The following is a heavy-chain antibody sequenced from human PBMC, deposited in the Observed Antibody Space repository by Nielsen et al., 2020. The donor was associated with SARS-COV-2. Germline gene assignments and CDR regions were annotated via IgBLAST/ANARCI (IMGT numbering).Heavy chain of an antibody. CDR2: INTNTGNP. Sequence: ASVKVSCKASGGTFSSYAISWVRQAPGQGLEWMGWINTNTGNPTCAQGFTGRFVFSLDTSVSTAYLQISSLKAEDTAVYYCAREYCSSTSCSPGPNFDYWGQGTLVTVSS. D-gene: IGHD2-2*01. CDR1: GGTFSSYA. V-gene: IGHV7-4-1*02. J-gene: IGHJ4*02. CDR3: AREYCSSTSCSPGPNFDY.